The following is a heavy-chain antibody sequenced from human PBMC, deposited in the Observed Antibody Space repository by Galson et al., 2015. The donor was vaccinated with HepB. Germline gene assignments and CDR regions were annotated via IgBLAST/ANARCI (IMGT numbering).Heavy chain of an antibody. Sequence: SLRLSCAASGFTFSSYAMHWVRQAPGKGLEYVSAISSNGGSTNYADSVKGRFTISRDNSKNTLYLQMSSLRAEDTAVYYCVKDFSTSWGSVYAILPLYSYGMDVWGQGTTVTVSS. CDR1: GFTFSSYA. D-gene: IGHD2-8*01. CDR3: VKDFSTSWGSVYAILPLYSYGMDV. J-gene: IGHJ6*02. CDR2: ISSNGGST. V-gene: IGHV3-64D*06.